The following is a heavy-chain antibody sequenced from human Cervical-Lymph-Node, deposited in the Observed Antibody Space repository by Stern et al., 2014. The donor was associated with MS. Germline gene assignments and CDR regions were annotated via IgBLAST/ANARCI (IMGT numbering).Heavy chain of an antibody. V-gene: IGHV1-69*01. CDR2: ISPMFGTA. D-gene: IGHD6-13*01. CDR1: GVTFSIHT. CDR3: AIDQGGIAAY. J-gene: IGHJ4*02. Sequence: VKLVESGAVVKKPGSSVKVSCEASGVTFSIHTFSWGRQAPGQGLEWMGGISPMFGTANYAQKFQGRVTTTADESTSTAYMELSSLRSEDTAVYFCAIDQGGIAAYWGQGTLVTVSS.